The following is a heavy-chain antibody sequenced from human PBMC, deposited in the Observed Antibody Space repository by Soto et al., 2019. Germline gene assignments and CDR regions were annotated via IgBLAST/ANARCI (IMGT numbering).Heavy chain of an antibody. CDR2: IYYSRSD. CDR1: GDSINSADYY. D-gene: IGHD3-22*01. J-gene: IGHJ4*02. CDR3: ARVVPFYDSRGYSFYYFDY. Sequence: KTSETLSLTCTVSGDSINSADYYWSWLRQPPGKGLEWIGYIYYSRSDYYNPSLGRRATITIDTSRNQFSLNLMSVTAADTAVYYCARVVPFYDSRGYSFYYFDYWGQGALVTVYS. V-gene: IGHV4-30-4*01.